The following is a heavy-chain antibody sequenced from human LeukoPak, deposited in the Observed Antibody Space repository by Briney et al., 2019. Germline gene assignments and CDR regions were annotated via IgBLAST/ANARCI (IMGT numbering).Heavy chain of an antibody. J-gene: IGHJ4*02. CDR3: ARDIRGNYFDS. CDR1: GFIFDDSL. V-gene: IGHV3-43*01. Sequence: GGSLRLSCVASGFIFDDSLMHWVRQAPGKGLEWISHISRDGSTPYYADSVKGRFTISRDNSKNSLFLQMNSLKPEDTAVYYCARDIRGNYFDSWGQGTLVTVSS. D-gene: IGHD3-16*01. CDR2: ISRDGSTP.